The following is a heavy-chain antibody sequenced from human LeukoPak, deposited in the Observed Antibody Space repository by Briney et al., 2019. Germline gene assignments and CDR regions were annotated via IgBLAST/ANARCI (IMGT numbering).Heavy chain of an antibody. D-gene: IGHD3-22*01. CDR2: INPNSGGT. J-gene: IGHJ3*02. CDR1: GYTFTGYY. V-gene: IGHV1-2*02. Sequence: ASVKVSCKASGYTFTGYYIHWVRQAPGQGLEWMGWINPNSGGTNYAQKFQGRVTMNRDTSISTAYMELSRLRSDDAAVYYCARDTRYYYDSSAYYRSDAFDIWGQGTMVTVSS. CDR3: ARDTRYYYDSSAYYRSDAFDI.